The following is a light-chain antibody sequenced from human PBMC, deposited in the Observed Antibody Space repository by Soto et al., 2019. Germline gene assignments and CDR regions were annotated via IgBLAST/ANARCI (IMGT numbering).Light chain of an antibody. CDR1: QSISNY. J-gene: IGKJ5*01. CDR2: DAS. Sequence: EIVLTQSPATLSLSPGERATLSCRASQSISNYLAWYQQKPGQAPRLLIYDASHRATGIPARFSGGGSGTDFTLTISSLEPEYFAVYYCQQRFNWITFGQGTRLEIK. CDR3: QQRFNWIT. V-gene: IGKV3-11*01.